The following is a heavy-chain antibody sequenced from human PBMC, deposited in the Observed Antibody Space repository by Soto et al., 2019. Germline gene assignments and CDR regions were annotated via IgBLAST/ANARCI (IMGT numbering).Heavy chain of an antibody. Sequence: EVQLVESGGGLVQPGGSLRLSCAASGFTYSDHYMDWVRQAPGKGLEWVGRIRNKPNGYTTEYAASVKGRFTISRDDSKNSLYVQMNSLQIEDTAVYYCARGSGRFQDPSYYYALDVRGQGTTVTVS. V-gene: IGHV3-72*01. CDR1: GFTYSDHY. CDR3: ARGSGRFQDPSYYYALDV. J-gene: IGHJ6*02. D-gene: IGHD2-15*01. CDR2: IRNKPNGYTT.